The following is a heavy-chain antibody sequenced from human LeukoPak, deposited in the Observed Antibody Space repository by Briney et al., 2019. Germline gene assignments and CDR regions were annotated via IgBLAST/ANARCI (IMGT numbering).Heavy chain of an antibody. J-gene: IGHJ3*02. CDR1: GGSISSSY. CDR2: IYYSGST. D-gene: IGHD1-26*01. V-gene: IGHV4-59*01. Sequence: SETLSLTCSVSGGSISSSYWSWIRQPPGKGLEWIGYIYYSGSTNYNPSLKSRVTISVDTSRNQLSLNLTSVTAADTAVYYCARARSGSYGYDDFHIWGQGTMVTVSS. CDR3: ARARSGSYGYDDFHI.